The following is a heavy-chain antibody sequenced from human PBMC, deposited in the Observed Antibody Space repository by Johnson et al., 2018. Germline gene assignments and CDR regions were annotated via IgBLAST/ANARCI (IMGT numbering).Heavy chain of an antibody. CDR3: ARGAITIFGVVKRRMDV. V-gene: IGHV3-13*01. D-gene: IGHD3-3*01. J-gene: IGHJ6*02. CDR1: GFTFSSYD. Sequence: VQLVQSGGGLVQPGGSLRLSCAASGFTFSSYDMHWVRQATGKGLEWVSAIGTAGDTYYPGSVKGRFTISRENAKNSLYLQMNSLRAGETAVYFCARGAITIFGVVKRRMDVWGQGTPGTVSS. CDR2: IGTAGDT.